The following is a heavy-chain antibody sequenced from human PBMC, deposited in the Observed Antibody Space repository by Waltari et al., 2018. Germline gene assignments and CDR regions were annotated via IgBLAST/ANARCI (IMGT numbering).Heavy chain of an antibody. V-gene: IGHV4-38-2*02. CDR3: AGDYGNQINYFDF. J-gene: IGHJ4*02. Sequence: QVQLQESGPGLVKPSETLSLTCTVSGYSISSGYYWGWIRQPPGKGLEWIGSIDHSGTTYYNPALRSRVTISIDASKNQFSLKLSSVTAADTAMYYCAGDYGNQINYFDFLGQGTLVTVSS. D-gene: IGHD4-4*01. CDR1: GYSISSGYY. CDR2: IDHSGTT.